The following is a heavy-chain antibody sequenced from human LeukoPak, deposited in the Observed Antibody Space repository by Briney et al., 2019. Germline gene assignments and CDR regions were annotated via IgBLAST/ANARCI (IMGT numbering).Heavy chain of an antibody. Sequence: ASVKVSCKASGYTFTSYDINWVRQATGQGLEWMGWMNPNSGNTGYAQKFQGRVTITADESTSTAYMELSSLRSEDTAVYYCARGPVGYCSSTSCYGIHYYYYYMDVWGKGTTVTISS. CDR2: MNPNSGNT. V-gene: IGHV1-8*03. J-gene: IGHJ6*03. D-gene: IGHD2-2*01. CDR1: GYTFTSYD. CDR3: ARGPVGYCSSTSCYGIHYYYYYMDV.